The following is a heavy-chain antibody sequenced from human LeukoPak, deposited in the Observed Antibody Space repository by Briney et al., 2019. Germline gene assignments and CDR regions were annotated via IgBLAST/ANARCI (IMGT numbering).Heavy chain of an antibody. J-gene: IGHJ4*02. CDR2: IYYGGST. CDR1: GGSISSYY. V-gene: IGHV4-59*01. D-gene: IGHD3-10*01. CDR3: ASSRSAGLWFG. Sequence: SETLSLTCTVSGGSISSYYWSWIRQPPGKGLEWIGYIYYGGSTNYNPSLKSRVTISVDTSKNQFSLKLSSVTAADTAVYYCASSRSAGLWFGWGQGTLVTVSS.